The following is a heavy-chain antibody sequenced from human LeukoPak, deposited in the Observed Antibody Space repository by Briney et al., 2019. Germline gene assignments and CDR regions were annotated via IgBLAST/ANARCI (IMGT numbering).Heavy chain of an antibody. CDR2: TKHEGGEK. CDR1: GFTVSSYW. D-gene: IGHD5/OR15-5a*01. CDR3: SRDRGST. J-gene: IGHJ4*02. V-gene: IGHV3-7*01. Sequence: PGGSLRLSCAASGFTVSSYWMNWVRQAPGQGLEWVANTKHEGGEKYYVDSAKSRFIISRDDAMNSVYLQMNSLRVEDTAVYYCSRDRGSTWGQGTLVTVSS.